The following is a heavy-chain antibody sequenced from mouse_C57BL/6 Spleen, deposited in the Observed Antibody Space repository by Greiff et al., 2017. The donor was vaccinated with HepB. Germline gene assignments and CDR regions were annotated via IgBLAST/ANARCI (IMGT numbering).Heavy chain of an antibody. CDR2: INPNNGGT. CDR3: AKREGDYDWYFDV. Sequence: VQLQQSGPELVKPGASVKISCKASGYTFTDYYMNWVKQSHGKSLEWIGDINPNNGGTSYNQKFKGKATLTVDKSSSTAYMELRSLTSEDSAVYYCAKREGDYDWYFDVWGTGTTVTVSS. V-gene: IGHV1-26*01. CDR1: GYTFTDYY. J-gene: IGHJ1*03. D-gene: IGHD2-4*01.